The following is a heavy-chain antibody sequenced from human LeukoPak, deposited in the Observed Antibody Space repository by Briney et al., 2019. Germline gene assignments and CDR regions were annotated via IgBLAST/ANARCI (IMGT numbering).Heavy chain of an antibody. V-gene: IGHV1-2*02. D-gene: IGHD6-19*01. CDR3: ARDIAVAGTSYYYYYYMDV. Sequence: GASVKVSCKASGYTFTGYYMHWVRQAPGQGLEWMGWIYPNSGGTNYAQKFQGRVTMTRDTSISTAYMELSRLRSDDTAVYYCARDIAVAGTSYYYYYYMDVWGKGTTVTVSS. CDR2: IYPNSGGT. J-gene: IGHJ6*03. CDR1: GYTFTGYY.